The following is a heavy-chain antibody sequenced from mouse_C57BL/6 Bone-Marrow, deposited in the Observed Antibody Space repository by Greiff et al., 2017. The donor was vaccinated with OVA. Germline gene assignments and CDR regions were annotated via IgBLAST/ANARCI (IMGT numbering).Heavy chain of an antibody. J-gene: IGHJ1*03. Sequence: EVQLQQSGPELVKPGASVKISCKASGYTFTDYYMNWVKQSHGKSLEWIGDINPNNGGTSYNQQFKGKATLTVDKSSSTAYMELRSLTSEDSAVYYCAPSTVVSYWYFDVWGTGTTVTVSS. CDR1: GYTFTDYY. V-gene: IGHV1-26*01. CDR3: APSTVVSYWYFDV. D-gene: IGHD1-1*01. CDR2: INPNNGGT.